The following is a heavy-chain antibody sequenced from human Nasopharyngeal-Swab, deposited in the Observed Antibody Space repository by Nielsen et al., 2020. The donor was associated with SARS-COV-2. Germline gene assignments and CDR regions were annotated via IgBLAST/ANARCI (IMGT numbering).Heavy chain of an antibody. J-gene: IGHJ3*01. Sequence: GGSLRLSCQGSGYSLNNYWIGWVRQMPGKGLEWMGIILPGDSDTKYSPSFQGQVTISADKSISTAYLQWTSLKASDTAMYYCAKRITTSDAFDVWGQGTVVTVSS. CDR1: GYSLNNYW. CDR3: AKRITTSDAFDV. CDR2: ILPGDSDT. V-gene: IGHV5-51*01. D-gene: IGHD1-1*01.